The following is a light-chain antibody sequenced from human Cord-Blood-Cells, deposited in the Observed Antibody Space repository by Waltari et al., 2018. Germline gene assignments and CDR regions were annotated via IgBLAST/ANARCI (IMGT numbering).Light chain of an antibody. Sequence: QSALTQPASVSGSPGQSITIPCTGTSSDVGGYNYVSWYQQHPGKAPKLMIYDVSKRPSGVSNRSSGSKSGNTASLTISGLQAEDEADYYCSSYTSSSTFVFGTGTKVTVL. CDR1: SSDVGGYNY. CDR2: DVS. CDR3: SSYTSSSTFV. V-gene: IGLV2-14*03. J-gene: IGLJ1*01.